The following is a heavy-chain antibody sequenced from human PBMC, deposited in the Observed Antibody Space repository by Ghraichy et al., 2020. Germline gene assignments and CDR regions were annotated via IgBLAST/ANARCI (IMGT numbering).Heavy chain of an antibody. D-gene: IGHD4-17*01. CDR1: GFTFSNSV. CDR3: AKEGDYGDFGWYFDL. CDR2: IGVSAGNT. Sequence: GESLNISCAASGFTFSNSVMNWVRQAPGKGLEWVSTIGVSAGNTHYADSVKGRFTISRDNSKNTLYLQMSTLRAEDTAVYYCAKEGDYGDFGWYFDLWGRGTLATVSS. V-gene: IGHV3-23*01. J-gene: IGHJ2*01.